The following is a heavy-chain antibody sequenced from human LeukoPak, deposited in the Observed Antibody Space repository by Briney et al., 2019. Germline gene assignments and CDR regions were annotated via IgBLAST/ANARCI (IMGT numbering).Heavy chain of an antibody. CDR3: ARGNYDFWSGYPLDY. CDR2: INHSGST. V-gene: IGHV4-34*01. CDR1: GGSFSGYY. J-gene: IGHJ4*02. D-gene: IGHD3-3*01. Sequence: SETLSHTCAVYGGSFSGYYWSWIRQPPGKGLEWIGEINHSGSTNYYPSLKSRVTISVDTSKNQFSLKLSSVTAADTAVYYCARGNYDFWSGYPLDYWGQGTLVTVSS.